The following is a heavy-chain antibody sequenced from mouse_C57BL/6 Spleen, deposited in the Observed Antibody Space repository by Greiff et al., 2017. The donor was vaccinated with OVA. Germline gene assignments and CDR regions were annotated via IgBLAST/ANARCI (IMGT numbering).Heavy chain of an antibody. Sequence: EVKLMESGGGLVKPGGSLKLSCAASGFTFSSYTMSWVRQTPEKRLEWVATISGGGGNTYYPDSVKGRFTISRDNAKNTLYQQMSSLRSEDTALYYCARGDYQRYFDYWGQGTTLTVSS. CDR1: GFTFSSYT. D-gene: IGHD2-4*01. V-gene: IGHV5-9*01. CDR3: ARGDYQRYFDY. J-gene: IGHJ2*01. CDR2: ISGGGGNT.